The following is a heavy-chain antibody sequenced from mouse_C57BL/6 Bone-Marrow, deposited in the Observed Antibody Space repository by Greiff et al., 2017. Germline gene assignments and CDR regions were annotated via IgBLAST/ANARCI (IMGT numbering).Heavy chain of an antibody. CDR1: GYTFTSYW. D-gene: IGHD1-1*01. CDR2: IDPSDSYT. J-gene: IGHJ1*03. Sequence: VQLQQSGAELVKPGASVKLSCKASGYTFTSYWMQWVKQRPGQGLEWIGEIDPSDSYTNYNQKFKGKATLTVDTSSSTAYMQLSSLTSEDSAVYYCARSHYYYGSSYGWYFDVWGTGTTVTVSS. CDR3: ARSHYYYGSSYGWYFDV. V-gene: IGHV1-50*01.